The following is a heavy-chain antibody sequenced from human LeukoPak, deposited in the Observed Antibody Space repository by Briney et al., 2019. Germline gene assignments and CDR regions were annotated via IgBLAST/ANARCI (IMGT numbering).Heavy chain of an antibody. CDR3: ARLEGGYWFDY. V-gene: IGHV4-38-2*01. CDR1: GYSITGGYY. J-gene: IGHJ4*02. CDR2: AYHGGKT. D-gene: IGHD6-25*01. Sequence: SETLSLTCAVSGYSITGGYYWGWIRQPPGKGPEWIGSAYHGGKTYYNPSLKSRVSILIDTSKDHFSLRLTSLTATDTAVYYCARLEGGYWFDYWGRGTLVTVSS.